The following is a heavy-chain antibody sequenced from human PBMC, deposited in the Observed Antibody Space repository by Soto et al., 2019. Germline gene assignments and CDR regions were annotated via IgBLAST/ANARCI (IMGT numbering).Heavy chain of an antibody. CDR1: GGTFSSYA. CDR2: IIPIFGTA. D-gene: IGHD3-22*01. J-gene: IGHJ6*02. Sequence: SVKVSCKASGGTFSSYAISWVRQAPGQGLEWMGGIIPIFGTANYAQKLQGRVTITADESTSTAYMELSSLRSEDTAVYYCAGGLSSGYYPDYYYGMDVWGQGTTVTVSS. CDR3: AGGLSSGYYPDYYYGMDV. V-gene: IGHV1-69*13.